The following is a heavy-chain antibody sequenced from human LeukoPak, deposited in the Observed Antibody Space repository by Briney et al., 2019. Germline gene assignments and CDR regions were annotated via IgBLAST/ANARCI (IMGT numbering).Heavy chain of an antibody. CDR3: ARDPGGGSWYYFDY. CDR1: GDSVSTNSAA. CDR2: TYYRSDWYK. D-gene: IGHD6-13*01. Sequence: SQTLSLTCVISGDSVSTNSAAWNWIRQSPSRGLEWLGRTYYRSDWYKDYAVSMKSRISIKSDTSKNQFSLQLNSVTPEDTAVYYCARDPGGGSWYYFDYWGQGTLVTVSS. V-gene: IGHV6-1*01. J-gene: IGHJ4*02.